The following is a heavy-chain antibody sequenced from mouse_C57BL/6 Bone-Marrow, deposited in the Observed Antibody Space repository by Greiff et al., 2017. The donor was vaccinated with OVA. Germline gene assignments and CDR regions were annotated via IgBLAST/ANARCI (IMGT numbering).Heavy chain of an antibody. CDR3: TTTTDGYDDYYAMDD. Sequence: VQLQQSGAELVRPGASVKLSCTASGFNIKDDYMHWVKQRPEQGLEWIGWIDPENGDTEYASKFQGKATITADTSSNTAYLQLSSLTSEDTAVYYCTTTTDGYDDYYAMDDWGQGTSVTVSS. CDR1: GFNIKDDY. D-gene: IGHD2-2*01. V-gene: IGHV14-4*01. J-gene: IGHJ4*01. CDR2: IDPENGDT.